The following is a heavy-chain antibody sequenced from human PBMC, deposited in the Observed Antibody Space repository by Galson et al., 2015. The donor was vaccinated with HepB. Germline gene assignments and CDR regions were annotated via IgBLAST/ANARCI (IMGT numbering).Heavy chain of an antibody. CDR1: GYSFTSYW. V-gene: IGHV5-51*01. CDR3: ARHGGVILYFGDPFDP. D-gene: IGHD3-10*01. Sequence: QSGAEVKKPGESLRISCKGSGYSFTSYWIGWVRQMPGKGLEWMGIIYPGDSDTRHSPSFQGQVTITADKSISTAYLQWSSLKASDTDMYYCARHGGVILYFGDPFDPWGQGTLVTVSS. CDR2: IYPGDSDT. J-gene: IGHJ5*02.